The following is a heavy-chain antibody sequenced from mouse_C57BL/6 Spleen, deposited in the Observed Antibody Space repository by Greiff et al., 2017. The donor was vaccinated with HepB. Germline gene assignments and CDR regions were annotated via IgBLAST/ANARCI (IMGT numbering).Heavy chain of an antibody. CDR2: ISGGGGNT. D-gene: IGHD2-4*01. J-gene: IGHJ3*01. Sequence: EVKVVESGGGLVKPGGSLKLSCAASGFTFSSYTMSWVRQTPEKRLEWVATISGGGGNTYYPDSVKGRFTISRDNAKNTLYLQMSSLRSEDTALYYCARHADYAEAWFAYWGQGTLVTVSA. CDR1: GFTFSSYT. CDR3: ARHADYAEAWFAY. V-gene: IGHV5-9*01.